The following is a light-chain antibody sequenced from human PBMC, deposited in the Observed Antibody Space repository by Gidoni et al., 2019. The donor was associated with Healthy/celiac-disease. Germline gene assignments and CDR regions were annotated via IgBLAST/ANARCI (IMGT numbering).Light chain of an antibody. CDR1: QSVLYSSNNKNY. V-gene: IGKV4-1*01. CDR3: QQYYSTPWT. CDR2: WAS. J-gene: IGKJ1*01. Sequence: DIVMTQSPDSLAVSLGERATINCKSSQSVLYSSNNKNYLAWYQKKPGQPPKLLIYWASSRESGVPDRFSGSGSGTDFTLTISSLQAEDVAVYYCQQYYSTPWTFXHXTKVXIK.